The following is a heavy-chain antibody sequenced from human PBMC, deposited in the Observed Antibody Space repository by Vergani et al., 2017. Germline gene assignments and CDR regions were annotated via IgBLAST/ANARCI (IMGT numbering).Heavy chain of an antibody. CDR1: GFTFSSFG. V-gene: IGHV3-30*02. J-gene: IGHJ4*02. CDR2: IRYDGSNK. Sequence: QVQLVESGGGVVQPGRSLRLSCAASGFTFSSFGMHWVRQAPGKGLEWVAFIRYDGSNKYYADSVKGRFTISRDNSKNTLYLQMNSLRAEDTAVYYCAKDRGESGYSYGYYDYWGQGTLVTVSS. CDR3: AKDRGESGYSYGYYDY. D-gene: IGHD5-18*01.